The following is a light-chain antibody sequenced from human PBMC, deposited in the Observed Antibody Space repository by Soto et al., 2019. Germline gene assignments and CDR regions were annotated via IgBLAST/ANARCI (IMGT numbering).Light chain of an antibody. CDR2: GAS. V-gene: IGKV3-20*01. CDR1: QRVSSSY. CDR3: QQYGSSPKT. J-gene: IGKJ1*01. Sequence: PGERATLSCRASQRVSSSYLAWYQQKPGQAPRLLIYGASSRATGIPDRFSGSGSGTDFTLTISRLEPEDFAVYYCQQYGSSPKTFGQGTKVEIK.